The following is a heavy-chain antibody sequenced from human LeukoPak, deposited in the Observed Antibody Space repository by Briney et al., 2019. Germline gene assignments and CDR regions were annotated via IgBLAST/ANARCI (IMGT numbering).Heavy chain of an antibody. CDR2: IYTSGTI. Sequence: SETLSLTCAVSGGSISSYYWSWIRQPAGTALEWIGRIYTSGTITYNPSLKSRVTMSVDTSKNQFSLKLSSVTAADTAVYYCARDSGTTGEVKFDPWGQGTLVTVSS. CDR1: GGSISSYY. V-gene: IGHV4-4*07. CDR3: ARDSGTTGEVKFDP. D-gene: IGHD3-10*01. J-gene: IGHJ5*02.